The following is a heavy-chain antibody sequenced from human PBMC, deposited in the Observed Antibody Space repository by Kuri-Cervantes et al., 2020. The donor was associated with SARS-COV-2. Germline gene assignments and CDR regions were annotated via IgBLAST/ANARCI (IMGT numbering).Heavy chain of an antibody. D-gene: IGHD3-10*01. CDR3: ASSHYYGSGKSFDY. Sequence: SETLSLTCAVSGGSISSSNWWSWVRQPPGKGLECIGEIYHSGSTNYNPSLKSRVTISVDKSKNQFSLKLSSVTAADTAVYYCASSHYYGSGKSFDYWGQGTLVTVSS. CDR2: IYHSGST. CDR1: GGSISSSNW. J-gene: IGHJ4*02. V-gene: IGHV4-4*02.